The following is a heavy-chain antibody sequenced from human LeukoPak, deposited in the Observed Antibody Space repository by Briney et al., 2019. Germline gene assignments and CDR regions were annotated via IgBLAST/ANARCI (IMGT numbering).Heavy chain of an antibody. CDR3: TRYNVGFES. CDR1: GFTFSTYG. D-gene: IGHD1-1*01. J-gene: IGHJ4*02. CDR2: ITGSGGST. Sequence: GGSLRLSCAASGFTFSTYGMSWVRLAPGKGLEWAAAITGSGGSTFYADSVKGRFTISRDNSKNTAYLQMNSLKTEDTAVYYCTRYNVGFESWGQGTLVTVSS. V-gene: IGHV3-23*01.